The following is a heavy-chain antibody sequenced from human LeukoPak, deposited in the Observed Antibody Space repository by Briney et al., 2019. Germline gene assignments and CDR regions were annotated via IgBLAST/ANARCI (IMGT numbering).Heavy chain of an antibody. CDR3: ARDGVVVVPSISYYYGMDV. CDR2: ITSSGAST. J-gene: IGHJ6*02. Sequence: PGGSLRLSCAASGFTFSDYAMNWVRQAPGKGLEWVSTITSSGASTYYADSVKGRFTISRDNAKNSLFLQMNSLRAEDTAVYYCARDGVVVVPSISYYYGMDVWGQGTTDTVSS. V-gene: IGHV3-21*01. CDR1: GFTFSDYA. D-gene: IGHD2-2*01.